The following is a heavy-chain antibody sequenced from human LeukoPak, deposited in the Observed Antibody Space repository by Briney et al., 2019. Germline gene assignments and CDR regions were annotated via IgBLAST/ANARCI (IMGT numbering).Heavy chain of an antibody. CDR2: ISAYNGNT. CDR1: GYTFTSYG. D-gene: IGHD3-16*01. V-gene: IGHV1-18*01. CDR3: ASESTVKSGGLAYYFDY. Sequence: ASVKVSCKASGYTFTSYGISWVRQAPGQGLEWMGWISAYNGNTNYAQKLQGRVTMTIDTSTSTAYMELRSLRSDDTAVYYCASESTVKSGGLAYYFDYWGQGTLVTVSP. J-gene: IGHJ4*02.